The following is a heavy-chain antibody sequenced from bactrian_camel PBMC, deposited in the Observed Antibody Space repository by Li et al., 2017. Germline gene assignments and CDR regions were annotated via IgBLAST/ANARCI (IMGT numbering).Heavy chain of an antibody. V-gene: IGHV3S6*01. CDR1: GFRFGRNW. D-gene: IGHD1*01. J-gene: IGHJ6*01. CDR2: ISPDGLTT. Sequence: VQLVESGGGLVQPGRSLTLSCEASGFRFGRNWIHWVRQAPGRGLEWLSDISPDGLTTHFNDSLKGRFTISRDNAKNTLYLQLNALKTEDTATYYCVKHWDAWGRGTQVTVS. CDR3: VKHWDA.